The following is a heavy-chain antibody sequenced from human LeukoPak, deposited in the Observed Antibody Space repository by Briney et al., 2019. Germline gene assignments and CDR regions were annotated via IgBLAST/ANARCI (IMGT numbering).Heavy chain of an antibody. CDR2: IKADGSES. J-gene: IGHJ4*02. CDR3: ARESTGWYPDY. V-gene: IGHV3-7*01. Sequence: GGSLRLSCAASGFTLSSYLMSWVRQAPGKGLEGVANIKADGSESHFVDSLRGRFTISRDNAQNSLYLQLNSLRAEDTAVYYCARESTGWYPDYWGQGTLVTVSS. CDR1: GFTLSSYL. D-gene: IGHD6-19*01.